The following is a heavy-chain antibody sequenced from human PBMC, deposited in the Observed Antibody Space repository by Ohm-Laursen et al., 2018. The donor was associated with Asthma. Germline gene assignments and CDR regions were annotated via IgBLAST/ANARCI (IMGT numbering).Heavy chain of an antibody. D-gene: IGHD3-22*01. V-gene: IGHV4-31*03. CDR1: GDSISSGNNY. Sequence: TPSLTCTVSGDSISSGNNYWSWIRQHPGKGLEWIGYIYYSGITYSNPSLRSRVTISVDTSKNQFSLNLTSVTAADTAVYYCARGSFYYESTGYYFFDHWGQGALVTVSS. CDR3: ARGSFYYESTGYYFFDH. CDR2: IYYSGIT. J-gene: IGHJ4*02.